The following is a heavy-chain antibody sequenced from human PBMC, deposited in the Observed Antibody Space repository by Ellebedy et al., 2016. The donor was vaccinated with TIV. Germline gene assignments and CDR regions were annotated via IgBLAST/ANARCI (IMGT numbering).Heavy chain of an antibody. CDR3: ARETFNDVDLKVWGVLDM. CDR2: IDSGGST. J-gene: IGHJ3*02. CDR1: GFTVSSNY. Sequence: GGSLRLSCAASGFTVSSNYMSWVRQAPGKGMQWVPLIDSGGSTYYADSVKGRYTISRDNSTKILYLQMNSLRTEDTAVYYCARETFNDVDLKVWGVLDMWGQGTMVTVSS. V-gene: IGHV3-66*01. D-gene: IGHD1-1*01.